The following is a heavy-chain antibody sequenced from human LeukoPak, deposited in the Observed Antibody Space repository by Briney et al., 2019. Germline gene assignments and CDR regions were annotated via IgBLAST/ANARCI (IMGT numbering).Heavy chain of an antibody. J-gene: IGHJ6*02. V-gene: IGHV5-51*01. CDR1: GYSFTNYW. CDR2: IYPVDSDT. Sequence: GESLKSSCKGSGYSFTNYWIAWVRQMPGKGLEWMGIIYPVDSDTRYSPSFQGQVTISADESISTAYLQWSSLKASDTAMYYCARLQSSSSRYYYYYGMDVWGQGTTVTVSS. CDR3: ARLQSSSSRYYYYYGMDV. D-gene: IGHD6-6*01.